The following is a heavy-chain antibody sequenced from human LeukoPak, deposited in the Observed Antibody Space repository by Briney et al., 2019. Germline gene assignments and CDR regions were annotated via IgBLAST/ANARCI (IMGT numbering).Heavy chain of an antibody. CDR2: INHSGST. V-gene: IGHV4-34*01. D-gene: IGHD3-22*01. Sequence: SETLSLTCAVYGGSFSGYYRSWIRQPPGKGLEWIGEINHSGSTNYNPSLKSRVTISVDTSKNQFSLKLSSVTAADTAVYYCARGCDSSGYYYFDYFDYWGQGTLVTVSS. CDR3: ARGCDSSGYYYFDYFDY. CDR1: GGSFSGYY. J-gene: IGHJ4*02.